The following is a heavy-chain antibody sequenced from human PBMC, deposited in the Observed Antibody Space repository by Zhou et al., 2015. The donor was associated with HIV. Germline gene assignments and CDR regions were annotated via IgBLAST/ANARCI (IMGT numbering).Heavy chain of an antibody. V-gene: IGHV1-46*01. CDR1: GYTFTNFG. D-gene: IGHD1-1*01. CDR3: ARRSGDYYHGMDV. Sequence: QVQLVQSGIEVMKPGASVRVSCKATGYTFTNFGISWVRQAPGQGLEWLGVINPSGGSTAYAQKFQGRVAVTRDTSTSTVYMELSSLRSEDTAVYYCARRSGDYYHGMDVWGQGTTVTVSS. J-gene: IGHJ6*02. CDR2: INPSGGST.